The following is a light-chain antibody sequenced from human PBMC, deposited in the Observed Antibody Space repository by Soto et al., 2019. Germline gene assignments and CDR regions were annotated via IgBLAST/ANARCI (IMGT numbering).Light chain of an antibody. CDR1: QSVSSSY. V-gene: IGKV3-20*01. CDR2: GAS. CDR3: QQYGSSPLYT. Sequence: EIVLTQSPGTLSLSPGERATLSCRAGQSVSSSYLAWYQQKPGQAPRLLMYGASSRATGIPDRFSGSGSGTDFTLTICRLEPEDFAVYYCQQYGSSPLYTFGQGTKLEIK. J-gene: IGKJ2*01.